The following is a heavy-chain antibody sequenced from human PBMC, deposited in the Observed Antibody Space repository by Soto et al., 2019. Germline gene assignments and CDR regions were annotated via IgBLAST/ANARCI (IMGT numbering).Heavy chain of an antibody. D-gene: IGHD4-17*01. J-gene: IGHJ5*02. CDR3: ARHLHDYGVTRWFDP. CDR2: IYYSGST. Sequence: PSETLSLTCTVSGGSISSYYWSWIRQPPGKGLEWIGYIYYSGSTNYNPSLKSRVTISVDTSKNQFSLKLSSVTAADTAVYYCARHLHDYGVTRWFDPWGQGTLVTVSS. V-gene: IGHV4-59*08. CDR1: GGSISSYY.